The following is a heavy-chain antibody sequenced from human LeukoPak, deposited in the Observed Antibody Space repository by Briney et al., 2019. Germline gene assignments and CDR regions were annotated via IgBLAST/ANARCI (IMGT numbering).Heavy chain of an antibody. J-gene: IGHJ5*02. V-gene: IGHV3-11*06. CDR2: ISSSSSYT. Sequence: PGGSLRLSCAASGFTFSDYYMSWIRQAPGKGPEWVSYISSSSSYTNYADSVKGRFTISRDNAKNSLYLQMNSLRGEDTAVYYCARTGRDPYYYDSSGYTDDNWFDPWGQGTLVTVSS. D-gene: IGHD3-22*01. CDR1: GFTFSDYY. CDR3: ARTGRDPYYYDSSGYTDDNWFDP.